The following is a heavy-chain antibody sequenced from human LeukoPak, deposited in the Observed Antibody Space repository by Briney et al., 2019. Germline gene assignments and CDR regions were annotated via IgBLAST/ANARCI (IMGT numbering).Heavy chain of an antibody. V-gene: IGHV1-69*13. CDR2: IIPIFGTA. J-gene: IGHJ5*02. Sequence: ASVKVSCKASGYTITCYYMHWVRQAPGQGLEWMGEIIPIFGTANYAQKFQGRVTITADESTSTAYMELSSLRSEDTAVYYCASSIVVVPAAIGSWFDPWGQGTLVTVSS. CDR1: GYTITCYY. CDR3: ASSIVVVPAAIGSWFDP. D-gene: IGHD2-2*02.